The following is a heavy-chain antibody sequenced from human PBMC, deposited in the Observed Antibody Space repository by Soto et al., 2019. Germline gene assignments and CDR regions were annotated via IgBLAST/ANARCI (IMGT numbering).Heavy chain of an antibody. D-gene: IGHD1-7*01. CDR1: GFSFSHYC. V-gene: IGHV3-7*04. J-gene: IGHJ6*03. Sequence: EVQLVESGGGLVQPGGSLRLSCAASGFSFSHYCMSWVRQAPGKGLEWVANIKQDGSEKYDVDSVKGRFTISRDNAKNAMFLQMDSLGAGDPAVYYCARVPSSRDIWSYGVGGKYYCYYMDVWGKGTTVTVSS. CDR2: IKQDGSEK. CDR3: ARVPSSRDIWSYGVGGKYYCYYMDV.